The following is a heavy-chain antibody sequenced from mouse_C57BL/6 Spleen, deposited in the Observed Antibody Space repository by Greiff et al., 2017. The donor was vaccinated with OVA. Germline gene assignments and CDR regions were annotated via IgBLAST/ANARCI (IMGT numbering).Heavy chain of an antibody. Sequence: VQLQQSGAELVRPGSSVKLSCKASGYTFTSYWMHWVKQRPIQGLEWIGNIDPSDSETHYNQKFKDKATLTVDKSSSTAYMQLSSLTSEDSAVYYCARNYDYVGNFDYWGQGTTLTVSS. V-gene: IGHV1-52*01. J-gene: IGHJ2*01. CDR2: IDPSDSET. CDR3: ARNYDYVGNFDY. CDR1: GYTFTSYW. D-gene: IGHD2-4*01.